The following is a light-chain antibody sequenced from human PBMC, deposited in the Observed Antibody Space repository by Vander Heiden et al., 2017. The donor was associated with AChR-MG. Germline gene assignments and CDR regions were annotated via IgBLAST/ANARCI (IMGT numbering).Light chain of an antibody. Sequence: QSVLTQPPSVSGAPGQRVTISCTGNSSNVGAGYTVHWYQQLPGTAPKLLIFGNTIRPSGVPDRFSGSKSGTSASLAITGLQAEDEADYYCQSFDTSLSGVVFGGGTKLTGL. CDR3: QSFDTSLSGVV. V-gene: IGLV1-40*01. CDR1: SSNVGAGYT. CDR2: GNT. J-gene: IGLJ2*01.